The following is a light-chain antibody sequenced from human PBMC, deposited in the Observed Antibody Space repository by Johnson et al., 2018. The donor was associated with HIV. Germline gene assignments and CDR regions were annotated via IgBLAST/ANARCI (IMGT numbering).Light chain of an antibody. CDR1: SSNIRNNY. J-gene: IGLJ1*01. V-gene: IGLV1-51*02. CDR3: GTLDNSLSGYV. CDR2: ENN. Sequence: QSVLTQPPSVSAAPGQKVTISCSGSSSNIRNNYVSWYQQLPGTAPKLLIYENNKRPSGIPDRFSGSKSGTSATLGITGLQTGDEADYYCGTLDNSLSGYVFGTGTKVTVL.